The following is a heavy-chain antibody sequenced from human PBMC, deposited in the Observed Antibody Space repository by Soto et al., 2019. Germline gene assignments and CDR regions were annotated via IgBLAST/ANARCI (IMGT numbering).Heavy chain of an antibody. Sequence: EVQLLESGGGLAQPGGSLRLSCAASAFTFSSYAMSWVRQAPGKGLEWVSAVSGSGDSTYYADYVKGRFTISRYNSKNTLYLQMNSLRAEDTAVYYCAKGRASDCPGCTQDYWGQGTLVTVSS. V-gene: IGHV3-23*01. J-gene: IGHJ4*02. CDR2: VSGSGDST. CDR1: AFTFSSYA. D-gene: IGHD2-21*02. CDR3: AKGRASDCPGCTQDY.